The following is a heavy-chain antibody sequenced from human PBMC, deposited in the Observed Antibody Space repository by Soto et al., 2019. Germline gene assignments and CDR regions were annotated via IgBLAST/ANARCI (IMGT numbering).Heavy chain of an antibody. J-gene: IGHJ5*02. CDR2: IYYSGST. Sequence: QLQLQESGPGLVKPSETLSLTCTVSGGSISSSSYYWGWIRQPPGKGLEWIGSIYYSGSTYYNPSLKSRVTISVDTSKNQFSLKLSSVTAADTAVYYCARHIVVVVAATWPYWFDPWGQGTLVTVSS. D-gene: IGHD2-15*01. CDR1: GGSISSSSYY. V-gene: IGHV4-39*01. CDR3: ARHIVVVVAATWPYWFDP.